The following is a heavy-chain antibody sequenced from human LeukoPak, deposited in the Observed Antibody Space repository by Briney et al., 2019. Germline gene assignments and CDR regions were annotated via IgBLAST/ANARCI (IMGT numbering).Heavy chain of an antibody. J-gene: IGHJ4*02. V-gene: IGHV3-30*02. Sequence: GGSLRLSCAASGFTFSSYGMHWVRPAPGKGLEWVAFIRYDGINKYYADSVKGRFTISRDNSKNTLYLQMSSLRVEDTAVYYCAKGRDYQPNWGQGTLVTVSS. D-gene: IGHD2-2*01. CDR3: AKGRDYQPN. CDR2: IRYDGINK. CDR1: GFTFSSYG.